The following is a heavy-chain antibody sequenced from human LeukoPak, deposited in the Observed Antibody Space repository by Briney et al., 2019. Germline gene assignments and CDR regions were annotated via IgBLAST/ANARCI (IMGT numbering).Heavy chain of an antibody. CDR1: GYSFTSYW. CDR3: TTQLYYNSNGYRD. CDR2: VYPANSDT. Sequence: GESLKISCQGSGYSFTSYWIGWVRQMPGKGLEWVAIVYPANSDTRYSPSFQGHVTISADKSTSTAFLQWGSLRASDTAMYYCTTQLYYNSNGYRDWGQGTLVTVSS. V-gene: IGHV5-51*01. J-gene: IGHJ4*02. D-gene: IGHD3-22*01.